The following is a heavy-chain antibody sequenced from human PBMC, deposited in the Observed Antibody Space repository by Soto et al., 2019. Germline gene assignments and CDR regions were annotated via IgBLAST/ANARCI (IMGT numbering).Heavy chain of an antibody. D-gene: IGHD3-16*01. V-gene: IGHV2-5*01. Sequence: SGPTQVNPTQTLTLTWSFSGFSLSARGVGVGWIRQPPGKALEWLAIIYWNDDKLYSPSLKSRLTITKDTAENQVVLTMTNLDPVDTATYFCAHSPWGAAPDYWGQGTVVTVSS. CDR1: GFSLSARGVG. CDR3: AHSPWGAAPDY. J-gene: IGHJ4*02. CDR2: IYWNDDK.